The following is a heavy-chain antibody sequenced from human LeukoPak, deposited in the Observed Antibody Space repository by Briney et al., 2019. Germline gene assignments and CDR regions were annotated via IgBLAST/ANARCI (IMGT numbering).Heavy chain of an antibody. Sequence: PGGSLRLSCAASGLTFSSYAMSWVRQAPGKGLEWVSAISGSGGSTYYADSVKGRFTISRDNSKNTLSLQMNSLTIEDTAVYYCVVVVEPPDSDGFDVWGQGTMITVSS. D-gene: IGHD1-14*01. J-gene: IGHJ3*01. CDR1: GLTFSSYA. V-gene: IGHV3-23*01. CDR3: VVVVEPPDSDGFDV. CDR2: ISGSGGST.